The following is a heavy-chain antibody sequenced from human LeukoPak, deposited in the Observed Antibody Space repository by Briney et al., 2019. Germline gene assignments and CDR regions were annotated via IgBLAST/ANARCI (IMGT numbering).Heavy chain of an antibody. Sequence: SETLSLTCTVSGGSISSYYWSWIRQPPGKGLEWIGYIYYSGSTNYNPSLKSRVTISVDTSKNQFSLKLSSVTAADTAVYYCARDLMTYYYDSSGHLDVWGQGTTVTVSS. CDR2: IYYSGST. D-gene: IGHD3-22*01. J-gene: IGHJ6*02. CDR3: ARDLMTYYYDSSGHLDV. V-gene: IGHV4-59*12. CDR1: GGSISSYY.